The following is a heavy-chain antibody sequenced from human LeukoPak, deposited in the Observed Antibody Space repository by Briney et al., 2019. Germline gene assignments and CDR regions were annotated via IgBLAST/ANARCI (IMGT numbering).Heavy chain of an antibody. CDR1: GFTFSSLA. CDR3: AKTTTGYSSGRFPGWPVDY. J-gene: IGHJ4*02. D-gene: IGHD6-19*01. V-gene: IGHV3-23*01. CDR2: IFGSGGST. Sequence: PGGSLRLSCAASGFTFSSLAMYWVRQAPGKGLEWFSGIFGSGGSTHYADSVKGRFTISRDNSKNTVYLQMNSLRAEDTAVYYCAKTTTGYSSGRFPGWPVDYWGQGTLVTVSS.